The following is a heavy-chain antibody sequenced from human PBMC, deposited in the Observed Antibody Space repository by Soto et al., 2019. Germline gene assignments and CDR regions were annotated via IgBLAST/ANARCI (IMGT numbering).Heavy chain of an antibody. V-gene: IGHV1-18*01. CDR1: GYTFTSYD. CDR3: ARVVVTAMVTGLYYFDY. J-gene: IGHJ4*02. D-gene: IGHD5-18*01. Sequence: QVQLPQSGAEVRKPGASVKVSCKASGYTFTSYDINWVREAPGQGLEWMGWVSVYNGNTNYAQKLQGRVTMTTDTSTSTAYMELRSLRSDDTAVYYCARVVVTAMVTGLYYFDYWGQGTLVTISS. CDR2: VSVYNGNT.